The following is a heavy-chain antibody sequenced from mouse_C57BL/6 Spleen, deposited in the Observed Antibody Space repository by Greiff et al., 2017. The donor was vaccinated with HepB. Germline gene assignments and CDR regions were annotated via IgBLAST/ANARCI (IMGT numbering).Heavy chain of an antibody. CDR2: ISDGGSYT. Sequence: EVQVVESGGGLVKPGGSLKLSCAASGFTFSSYAMSWVRQTPEKRLEWVATISDGGSYTYYPDNVKGRFTISRDNAKNNLYLQMSHLKSEDTAMYYCARELRVRPFFDYWGQGTTLTVSS. V-gene: IGHV5-4*01. CDR3: ARELRVRPFFDY. J-gene: IGHJ2*01. CDR1: GFTFSSYA. D-gene: IGHD1-2*01.